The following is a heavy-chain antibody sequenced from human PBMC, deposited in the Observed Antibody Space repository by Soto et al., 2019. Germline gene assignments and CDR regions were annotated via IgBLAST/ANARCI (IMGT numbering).Heavy chain of an antibody. D-gene: IGHD6-13*01. V-gene: IGHV3-7*01. CDR2: IKQDGSEK. CDR1: GFTFSSYW. CDR3: ARDDSSSWDKYYYYYYGMDV. Sequence: GASLRLSCAASGFTFSSYWMSWVRQAPGKGLEWVANIKQDGSEKYYVDSVKGRFTISRDNAKNSLYLQMNSLRAEDTAVYYCARDDSSSWDKYYYYYYGMDVWGQGTTVTVSS. J-gene: IGHJ6*02.